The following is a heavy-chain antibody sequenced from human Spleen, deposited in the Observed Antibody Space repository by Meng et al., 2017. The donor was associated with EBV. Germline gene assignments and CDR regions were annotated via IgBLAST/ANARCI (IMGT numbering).Heavy chain of an antibody. CDR2: IWYDGSDK. V-gene: IGHV3-33*08. CDR3: ARDLGSRFVEWFLSH. D-gene: IGHD3-3*01. Sequence: VQVVEAGVGLVKPGGSLRLSCAASGFTFSDYGMHWVRQAPDGGLEWVAVIWYDGSDKYYGDSVKGRFTISRDNSKNTLYLQMNSLRADDTAVYYCARDLGSRFVEWFLSHWGQGTLVTVSS. CDR1: GFTFSDYG. J-gene: IGHJ4*02.